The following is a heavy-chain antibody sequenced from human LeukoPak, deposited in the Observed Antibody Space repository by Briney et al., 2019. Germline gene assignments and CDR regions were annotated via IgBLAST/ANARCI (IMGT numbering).Heavy chain of an antibody. V-gene: IGHV3-21*01. CDR3: AREGLHPRIQLPGHYSDS. CDR1: GFTFSPYT. D-gene: IGHD1-1*01. Sequence: PGGSVRLSCAASGFTFSPYTMTWVRQAPGKGLGWISSISSSSKYIYYGDSVRGRFTTSRDNAKNFLYLQMDSLKGEDTAIYYCAREGLHPRIQLPGHYSDSWGPGTLVIVSS. J-gene: IGHJ4*02. CDR2: ISSSSKYI.